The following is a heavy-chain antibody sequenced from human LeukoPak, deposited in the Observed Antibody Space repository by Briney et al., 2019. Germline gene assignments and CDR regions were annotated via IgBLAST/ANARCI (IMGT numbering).Heavy chain of an antibody. D-gene: IGHD5-12*01. CDR3: ARLVATIIHYFDY. CDR2: ISSSGSTI. J-gene: IGHJ4*02. Sequence: PGGSLRLSCAASGFTFSDYYMSWIRQAPGKGLEWVSYISSSGSTIYYADSVKGRFTITRDNAKNSLYLQMNSLRAEDTAVYYCARLVATIIHYFDYWGQGTLVTVSS. V-gene: IGHV3-11*01. CDR1: GFTFSDYY.